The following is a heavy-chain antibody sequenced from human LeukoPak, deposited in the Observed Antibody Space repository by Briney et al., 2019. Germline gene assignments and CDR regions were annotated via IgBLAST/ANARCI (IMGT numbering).Heavy chain of an antibody. CDR2: VYYRGST. D-gene: IGHD1-26*01. CDR3: AKSGGYGLIDY. Sequence: SETLSLTCTVSGGSIYNYYWSWIRQPPGKGLEWIGSVYYRGSTNYNPSLKSRVSISVDTSKNQFSLRLNSVTAADTAMYYCAKSGGYGLIDYWGQGTRVTVSS. V-gene: IGHV4-59*08. CDR1: GGSIYNYY. J-gene: IGHJ4*02.